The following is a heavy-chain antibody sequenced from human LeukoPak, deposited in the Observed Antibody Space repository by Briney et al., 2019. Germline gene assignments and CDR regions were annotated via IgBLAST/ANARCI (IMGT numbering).Heavy chain of an antibody. CDR3: ARQIGSSWYYDWFDP. D-gene: IGHD6-13*01. CDR2: IYYSGST. CDR1: GGSISSYY. J-gene: IGHJ5*02. V-gene: IGHV4-59*08. Sequence: SETLSLTCTVSGGSISSYYWSWIRQPPGKGLEWSGYIYYSGSTNYNPSLKSRVTISVGTSKNQFSLKLSSVTAADTAVYYCARQIGSSWYYDWFDPWGQGTLVTVSS.